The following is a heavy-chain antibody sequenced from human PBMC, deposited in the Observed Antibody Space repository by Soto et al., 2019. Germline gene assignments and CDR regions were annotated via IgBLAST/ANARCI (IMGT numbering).Heavy chain of an antibody. J-gene: IGHJ3*02. V-gene: IGHV3-11*01. CDR2: ISSIGSTI. CDR1: GFTFSDYY. D-gene: IGHD6-6*01. CDR3: AREEYSSSSDAFDI. Sequence: QVQLVESGGGLVKPGGSLRLSCAASGFTFSDYYMSWIRQAPGKGLEWVSYISSIGSTIYYADSVKGRFTISRDNDKNSLYLQMNSLRAEDTAVYYCAREEYSSSSDAFDIWGQGTMVTVSS.